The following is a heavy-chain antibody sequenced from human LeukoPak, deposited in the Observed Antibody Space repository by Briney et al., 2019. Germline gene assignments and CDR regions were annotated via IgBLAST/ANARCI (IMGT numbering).Heavy chain of an antibody. J-gene: IGHJ4*02. D-gene: IGHD6-19*01. V-gene: IGHV4-59*01. CDR1: GGSISIYY. Sequence: SETLSLTCTLSGGSISIYYWSWVRQPPGKGLEWLGYIYYSGSTNYNPSLKSRVTISVDTSKNQFSLKLSSVTAADTAVYYCARVGSRWYDVTFDYWGQGTLAPCPQ. CDR2: IYYSGST. CDR3: ARVGSRWYDVTFDY.